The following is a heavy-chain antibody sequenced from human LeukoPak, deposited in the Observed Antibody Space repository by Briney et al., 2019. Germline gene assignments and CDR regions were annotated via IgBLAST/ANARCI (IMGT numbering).Heavy chain of an antibody. CDR3: ARAYSGSYPFDY. CDR1: GGSISSSSYY. V-gene: IGHV4-39*07. CDR2: IYYSGST. J-gene: IGHJ4*02. D-gene: IGHD1-26*01. Sequence: SETLSLTCTVSGGSISSSSYYWGWIRQPPGKGLEWIGSIYYSGSTYYNPSLKSRVTISVDTSKNQFSLKLSPVTAADTAVYYCARAYSGSYPFDYWGQGTLVTVSS.